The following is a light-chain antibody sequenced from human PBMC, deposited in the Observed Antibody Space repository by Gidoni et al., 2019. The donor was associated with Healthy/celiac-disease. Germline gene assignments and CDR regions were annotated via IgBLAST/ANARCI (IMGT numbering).Light chain of an antibody. CDR1: SPNIGAGYD. J-gene: IGLJ3*02. CDR3: QSYDSSRSSSV. CDR2: GNR. Sequence: HSVLPQPPSVSGPPGPRVTIPCTGSSPNIGAGYDVHWYQQLPGTAPKHLIYGNRTRPPGVPDRCSGAKSGTSASLPSTGVQADDEADYYCQSYDSSRSSSVFGGGTKLTVL. V-gene: IGLV1-40*01.